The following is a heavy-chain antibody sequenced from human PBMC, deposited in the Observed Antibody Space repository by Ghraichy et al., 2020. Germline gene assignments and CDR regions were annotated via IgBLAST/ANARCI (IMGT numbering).Heavy chain of an antibody. CDR2: MNPNSGNT. CDR1: GYTFTSYD. Sequence: ASVKVSCKASGYTFTSYDINWVRQATGQGLEWMGWMNPNSGNTGYAQKFQGRVTMTRNTSISTAYMELSSLRSEDTAVYYCARGRRGYYYGSGRKRRSYNWFDPWGQGTLVTVSS. D-gene: IGHD3-10*01. CDR3: ARGRRGYYYGSGRKRRSYNWFDP. J-gene: IGHJ5*02. V-gene: IGHV1-8*01.